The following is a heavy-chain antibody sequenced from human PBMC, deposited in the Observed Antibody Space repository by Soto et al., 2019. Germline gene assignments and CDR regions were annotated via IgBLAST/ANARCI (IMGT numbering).Heavy chain of an antibody. Sequence: SVKVSCKASGGTFSSYAISWVLQAPGQGLEWMGGIIPIFGTANYAQKFQGRVTITADESTSTAYMELSSLRSEDTAVYYCARAVGATDWFDPWGQGTLVTVSS. V-gene: IGHV1-69*13. J-gene: IGHJ5*02. CDR3: ARAVGATDWFDP. D-gene: IGHD1-26*01. CDR1: GGTFSSYA. CDR2: IIPIFGTA.